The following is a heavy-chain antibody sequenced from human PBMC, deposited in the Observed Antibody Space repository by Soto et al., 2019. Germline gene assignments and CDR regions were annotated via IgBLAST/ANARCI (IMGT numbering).Heavy chain of an antibody. CDR2: IDPSDSYT. Sequence: PGESLKISCKGSGYSFTSYWISWVRQMPGKGLGWMGRIDPSDSYTNYSPSFQGHVTISADKSISTAYLQWSSLKASDTAMYYCARSQYSSSSYYYYGMDVWGQGTTVTVSS. D-gene: IGHD6-6*01. V-gene: IGHV5-10-1*01. CDR1: GYSFTSYW. CDR3: ARSQYSSSSYYYYGMDV. J-gene: IGHJ6*02.